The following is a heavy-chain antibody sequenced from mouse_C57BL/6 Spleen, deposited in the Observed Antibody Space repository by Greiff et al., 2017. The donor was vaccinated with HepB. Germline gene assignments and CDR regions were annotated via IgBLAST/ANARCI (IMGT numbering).Heavy chain of an antibody. Sequence: VQLQQSGTELVKPGASVKLSCKASGYTFTSYWMHWVKQRPGQGLEWIGNINPSNGGTNYNEKFKSKATLTVDKSSSTAYMQLSSLTSEDSAVYYCFYYYGSSSWYFDVWGTGTTVTVSS. V-gene: IGHV1-53*01. CDR2: INPSNGGT. CDR3: FYYYGSSSWYFDV. J-gene: IGHJ1*03. D-gene: IGHD1-1*01. CDR1: GYTFTSYW.